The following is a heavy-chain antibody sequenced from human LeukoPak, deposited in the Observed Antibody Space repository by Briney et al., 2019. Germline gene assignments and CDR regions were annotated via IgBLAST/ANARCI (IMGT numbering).Heavy chain of an antibody. D-gene: IGHD4-23*01. CDR3: VTGLVNAGNSPDY. J-gene: IGHJ4*02. CDR2: INPNSGGT. Sequence: GASVKVSCKASGYTFTGYYMHWVRQAPGQGLEWMGRINPNSGGTNYAQKFQGRVTMTEDTSTDTAYMELSSLRSEDTAVYYCVTGLVNAGNSPDYWGQGTLVTVSS. V-gene: IGHV1-2*06. CDR1: GYTFTGYY.